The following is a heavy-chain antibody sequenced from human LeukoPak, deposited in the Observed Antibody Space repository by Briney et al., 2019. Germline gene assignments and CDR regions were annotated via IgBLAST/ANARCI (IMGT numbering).Heavy chain of an antibody. CDR2: ISPSGGST. J-gene: IGHJ4*02. V-gene: IGHV1-46*01. CDR3: ARDLDVVLRFLEWLSLPGY. Sequence: ASVKVSCKASGYTFTSYYMHWVRQAPGQGLEWMGIISPSGGSTSYAQKFQGRVTMTRDTSTSTVYMELSSLRSEDTAVYYCARDLDVVLRFLEWLSLPGYWGQGTLVTVSS. CDR1: GYTFTSYY. D-gene: IGHD3-3*01.